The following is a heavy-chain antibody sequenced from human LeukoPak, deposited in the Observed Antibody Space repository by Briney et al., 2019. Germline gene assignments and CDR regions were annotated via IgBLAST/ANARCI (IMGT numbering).Heavy chain of an antibody. CDR3: ARHCSGGSCYSDFLDY. V-gene: IGHV1-18*01. CDR2: ISAYNGNT. D-gene: IGHD2-15*01. CDR1: GYTFTSYG. J-gene: IGHJ4*02. Sequence: ASVKVSCKASGYTFTSYGISWVRQAPGQGLEWMGWISAYNGNTNYAQKLQGRVTMTRDTSTSTVYMELSSLRSEDTAVYYCARHCSGGSCYSDFLDYWGQGTLVTVSS.